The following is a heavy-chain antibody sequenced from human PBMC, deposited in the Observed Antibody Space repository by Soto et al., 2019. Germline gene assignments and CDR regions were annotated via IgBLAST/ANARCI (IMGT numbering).Heavy chain of an antibody. D-gene: IGHD6-13*01. Sequence: GGSLRLSCAASGFTFSSYGMHWVRQAPGKGLEWVAVIWYDGSNKYYADSVKGRFTISRDNSKNTLYLQMNSLRAEDTAVYYCARDGGSSSWLAYWGQGTLVTVSS. CDR2: IWYDGSNK. CDR1: GFTFSSYG. V-gene: IGHV3-33*01. J-gene: IGHJ4*02. CDR3: ARDGGSSSWLAY.